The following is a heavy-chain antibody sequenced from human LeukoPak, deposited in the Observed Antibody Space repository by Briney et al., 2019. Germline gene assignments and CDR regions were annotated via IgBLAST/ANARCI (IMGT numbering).Heavy chain of an antibody. CDR3: ARHEGSGSYYSY. J-gene: IGHJ4*02. CDR1: GYSFTTYW. CDR2: ISPDDSEI. V-gene: IGHV5-51*01. Sequence: GESLKISCKGSGYSFTTYWIAWVRQMPGRGLEWMGIISPDDSEIRYSPSFRGQVTISADKSISTAYLQWSHLKASDTAIYYCARHEGSGSYYSYWGQGTLVTVSS. D-gene: IGHD1-26*01.